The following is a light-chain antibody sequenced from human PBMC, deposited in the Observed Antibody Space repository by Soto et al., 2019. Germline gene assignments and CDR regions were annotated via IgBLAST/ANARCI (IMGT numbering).Light chain of an antibody. V-gene: IGKV3-15*01. CDR1: QGIGDT. CDR2: DTS. J-gene: IGKJ1*01. Sequence: MVLKQSPGTLSLSPGERATLSCRANQGIGDTLAWYQHKPGQTPRLLIYDTSTRATGIPARFSGSGSGTEFTLTISSLQSEDFAVYYCQQYNNWPWTFGQGTNVDIK. CDR3: QQYNNWPWT.